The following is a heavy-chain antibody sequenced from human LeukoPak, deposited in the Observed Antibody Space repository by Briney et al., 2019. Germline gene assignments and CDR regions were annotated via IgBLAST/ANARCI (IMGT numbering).Heavy chain of an antibody. Sequence: GGSLRLSCTASGFTFDDYAMSWFRQAPGKGLEWVGFIRSKAYGGTTEYAASVKGRFTISRDDSKSIAYLQMNSLKTEDTAVYYCTRGSLPGPYPANNWFDPWGQGTLVTVSS. V-gene: IGHV3-49*03. CDR2: IRSKAYGGTT. CDR3: TRGSLPGPYPANNWFDP. D-gene: IGHD3-16*02. J-gene: IGHJ5*02. CDR1: GFTFDDYA.